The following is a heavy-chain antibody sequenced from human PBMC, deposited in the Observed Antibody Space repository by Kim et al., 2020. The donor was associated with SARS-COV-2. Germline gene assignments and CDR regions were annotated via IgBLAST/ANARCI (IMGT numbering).Heavy chain of an antibody. J-gene: IGHJ3*02. CDR2: IYYSGRS. V-gene: IGHV4-59*01. D-gene: IGHD2-15*01. CDR1: GGSISSYY. Sequence: SETLSLTCTVSGGSISSYYWNWIRQPPGKRLEWIGYIYYSGRSNYNPSLKSRVTISVDTSKNQFSLNLSSVTAADTAVYYCARGSRYCSGVSCSYDAID. CDR3: ARGSRYCSGVSCSYDAID.